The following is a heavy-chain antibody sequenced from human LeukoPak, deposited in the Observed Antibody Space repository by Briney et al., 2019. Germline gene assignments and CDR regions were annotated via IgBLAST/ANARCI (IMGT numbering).Heavy chain of an antibody. CDR2: IWYDGSNK. V-gene: IGHV3-33*01. Sequence: HPGGSLRLSCAASGFTFSSYGMHWVRQAPGKGLEWVAVIWYDGSNKYYADSVKGRFTISRDNSKNTLYLQMNSLRAEDTAVYYCARGDSSGYFLGRINAFDIWGQGTMVTVSS. D-gene: IGHD3-22*01. J-gene: IGHJ3*02. CDR3: ARGDSSGYFLGRINAFDI. CDR1: GFTFSSYG.